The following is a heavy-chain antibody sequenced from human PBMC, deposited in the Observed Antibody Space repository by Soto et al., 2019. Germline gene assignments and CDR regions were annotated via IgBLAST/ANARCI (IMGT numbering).Heavy chain of an antibody. Sequence: QVQLQQWGAGLLKPSETLSLNCAVTGGSLSGYYWSWIRQPPGKGLEWIGEVKDGGRTNYSPSLRGLVPISSDTYNNQCSLRLNSVTAADTGVYYCARGQEGVVATHWDQGSMVTVSS. V-gene: IGHV4-34*01. J-gene: IGHJ4*02. D-gene: IGHD5-12*01. CDR1: GGSLSGYY. CDR2: VKDGGRT. CDR3: ARGQEGVVATH.